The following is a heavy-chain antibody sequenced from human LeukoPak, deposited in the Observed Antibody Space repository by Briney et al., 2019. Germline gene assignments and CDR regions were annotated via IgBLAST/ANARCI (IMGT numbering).Heavy chain of an antibody. J-gene: IGHJ4*02. CDR2: SAHDEVGK. CDR1: GFTFRSHA. D-gene: IGHD4/OR15-4a*01. CDR3: AKDRGYGEHEPFES. V-gene: IGHV3-30*18. Sequence: PGGSLRLSCVGSGFTFRSHAMSWVRQAPGKGLEWVAVSAHDEVGKQFADSVKGRFTLSRDNSRDSVHLQMNRLRDEDTAVYYCAKDRGYGEHEPFESWGQGSLVTVSS.